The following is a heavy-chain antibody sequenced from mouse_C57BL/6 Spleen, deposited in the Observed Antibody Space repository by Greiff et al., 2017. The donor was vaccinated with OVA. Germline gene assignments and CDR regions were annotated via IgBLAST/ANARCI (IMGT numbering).Heavy chain of an antibody. V-gene: IGHV1-53*01. CDR3: ARDVLLRAMDY. CDR1: GYTFTSYW. J-gene: IGHJ4*01. D-gene: IGHD1-1*01. Sequence: QVQLQQPGPELVKPGASVKLSCKASGYTFTSYWMHWVKQRPGQGLEWIGNINPSNGGTNYNEKFKSKATLTVDKSSTTADMQLRSLTSEDSAVYYFARDVLLRAMDYWGQGTSVTVSS. CDR2: INPSNGGT.